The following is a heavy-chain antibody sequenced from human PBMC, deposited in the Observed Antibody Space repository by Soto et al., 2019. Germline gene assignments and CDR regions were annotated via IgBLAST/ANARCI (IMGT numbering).Heavy chain of an antibody. Sequence: ASVKVSCKASGGTFSSYAISWVRQAPGQGLEWMGGIIPIFGTANYAQKFQGRVTITADESTSTAYMELSSLRSEDTAVYYCARPLGGAAVAQSWDYYYGMDVWGQGTTVTVSS. V-gene: IGHV1-69*13. CDR2: IIPIFGTA. D-gene: IGHD6-19*01. J-gene: IGHJ6*02. CDR1: GGTFSSYA. CDR3: ARPLGGAAVAQSWDYYYGMDV.